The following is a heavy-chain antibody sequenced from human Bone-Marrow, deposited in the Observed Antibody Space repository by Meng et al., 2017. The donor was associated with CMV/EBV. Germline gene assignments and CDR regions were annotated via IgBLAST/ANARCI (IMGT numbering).Heavy chain of an antibody. D-gene: IGHD4-23*01. V-gene: IGHV3-21*01. CDR2: ISGSSSYI. CDR3: AREGGNSGFDY. CDR1: GFTFSSYS. J-gene: IGHJ4*02. Sequence: GESLKISCAASGFTFSSYSMNWVRQAPGKGLEWVSSISGSSSYIYYADSVKGRFTISRDNAKNSLYLQMNSLRAEDTAVYYCAREGGNSGFDYWGQGTLVTVSS.